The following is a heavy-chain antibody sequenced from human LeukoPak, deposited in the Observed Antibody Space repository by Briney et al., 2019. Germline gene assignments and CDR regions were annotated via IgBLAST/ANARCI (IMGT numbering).Heavy chain of an antibody. V-gene: IGHV3-30*18. D-gene: IGHD6-19*01. CDR1: GFTFSSYG. J-gene: IGHJ4*02. Sequence: GGSLRLSCAASGFTFSSYGMHWVRQAPGKGLEWVAVISYDGSNKYYADSVKGRFTISRDNSKNTLYLQVNSLRAEDTAVYYCAKDHAAVAGYYFDYWGQGTLVTVSS. CDR3: AKDHAAVAGYYFDY. CDR2: ISYDGSNK.